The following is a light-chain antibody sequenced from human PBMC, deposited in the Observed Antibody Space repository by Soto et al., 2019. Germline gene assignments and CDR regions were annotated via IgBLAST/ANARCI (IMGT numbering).Light chain of an antibody. CDR1: QSFRGL. J-gene: IGKJ5*01. CDR2: DAY. Sequence: LFTQFSVTLSLSPGGRATLFCRASQSFRGLLAWYQQKPGQAPRLLIYDAYNRATGIPPRFSGSGSGTDFTLTISSLEPEDSAVYYCQQRHMWPITFGQGTRLEIK. V-gene: IGKV3-11*01. CDR3: QQRHMWPIT.